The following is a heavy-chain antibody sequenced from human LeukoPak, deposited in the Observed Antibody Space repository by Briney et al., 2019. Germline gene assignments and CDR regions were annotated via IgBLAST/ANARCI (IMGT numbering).Heavy chain of an antibody. J-gene: IGHJ5*02. D-gene: IGHD1-26*01. CDR3: ARDGSTRGNWFDP. Sequence: KPGGSLTLSCAASGFTFSSYSMNWVRQAPGKGLEWVSSISSSSSYIYYADSVKGRFTISRDNAKNSLYLQMNSLRAEDTAVYYCARDGSTRGNWFDPWGQGTLVTVSS. V-gene: IGHV3-21*01. CDR2: ISSSSSYI. CDR1: GFTFSSYS.